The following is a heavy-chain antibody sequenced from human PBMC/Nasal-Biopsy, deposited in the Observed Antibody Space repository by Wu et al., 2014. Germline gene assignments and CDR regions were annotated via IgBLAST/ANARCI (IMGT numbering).Heavy chain of an antibody. V-gene: IGHV3-33*06. CDR1: GFTFSHYG. CDR2: IWNDGNEK. CDR3: VKDISVGYFDA. Sequence: CAASGFTFSHYGMHWVRQAPGKGLEWVAIIWNDGNEKYYADSVKGRFTISKDNSKNTVDLQMNSLRDEDTAVYYCVKDISVGYFDAWGRGSLVTVSS. J-gene: IGHJ2*01.